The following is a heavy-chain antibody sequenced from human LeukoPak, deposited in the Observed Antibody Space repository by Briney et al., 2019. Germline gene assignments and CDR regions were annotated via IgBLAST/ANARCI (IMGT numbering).Heavy chain of an antibody. CDR2: IYYSGST. Sequence: SETLSLTCTVSGGSISSSSYYWGWIRQPPGKGLEWIGSIYYSGSTYYNPSLKSRVTISVDTSKNQFSLKLSFVTAADTAVYYCARHKRGITMIVVVTEPFDYWGQGTLVTVSS. J-gene: IGHJ4*02. D-gene: IGHD3-22*01. CDR3: ARHKRGITMIVVVTEPFDY. CDR1: GGSISSSSYY. V-gene: IGHV4-39*01.